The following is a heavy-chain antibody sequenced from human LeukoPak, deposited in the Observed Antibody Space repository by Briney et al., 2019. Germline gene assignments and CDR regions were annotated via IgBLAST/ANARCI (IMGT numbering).Heavy chain of an antibody. D-gene: IGHD3-10*01. J-gene: IGHJ4*02. CDR3: AKSPRGSMIDY. CDR2: ISSSGGTT. CDR1: GFPFRSHA. Sequence: GSLRLSCAASGFPFRSHAMTWVRQAPGKGLEWVSTISSSGGTTYYADSVKGRFTISRDNSKNTLYLQMNSLRAEDTALYYCAKSPRGSMIDYWGQGTLVTVSS. V-gene: IGHV3-23*01.